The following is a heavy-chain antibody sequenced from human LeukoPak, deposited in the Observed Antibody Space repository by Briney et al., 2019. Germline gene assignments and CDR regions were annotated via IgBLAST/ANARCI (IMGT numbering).Heavy chain of an antibody. J-gene: IGHJ4*02. CDR2: ISSSGSTI. V-gene: IGHV3-11*01. D-gene: IGHD3-10*01. CDR1: GFTFSDYY. Sequence: PGGSLRLSCAAPGFTFSDYYMSWIRQAPGKGPEWVSYISSSGSTIYYADSVKGRFTISRDNAKNSLYLQMNSLRAEDTAVYYCAREKLYGSGSSLDYWGQGTLVTVSS. CDR3: AREKLYGSGSSLDY.